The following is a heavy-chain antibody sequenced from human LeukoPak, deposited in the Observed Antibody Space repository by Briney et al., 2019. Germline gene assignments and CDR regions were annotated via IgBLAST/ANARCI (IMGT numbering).Heavy chain of an antibody. V-gene: IGHV4-59*01. D-gene: IGHD3-10*01. Sequence: PSETLSLTCTVSGGSISSYYWSWIRQPPGKGLEWIGYIYYSGSTNYNPSLKSRVTISVDTSKNQFSLKLSSVTAADTAVYYCARGLGGVITYYYMDVWGKGTTVTISS. CDR1: GGSISSYY. CDR3: ARGLGGVITYYYMDV. CDR2: IYYSGST. J-gene: IGHJ6*03.